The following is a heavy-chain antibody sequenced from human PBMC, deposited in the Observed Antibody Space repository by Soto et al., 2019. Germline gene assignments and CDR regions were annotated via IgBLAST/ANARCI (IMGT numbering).Heavy chain of an antibody. J-gene: IGHJ4*02. D-gene: IGHD2-2*02. Sequence: GGSMRLSCAASGFTLNDSYMRWIRQGPGKWLECVSYITSSGTTIYYADSVKGRLTIARDNAKNTLYLQMNSLRAEDTAVYYCAKEGCYGSSTSCYIHCTYCFDYWGQGTRVTSPQ. CDR1: GFTLNDSY. CDR2: ITSSGTTI. V-gene: IGHV3-11*04. CDR3: AKEGCYGSSTSCYIHCTYCFDY.